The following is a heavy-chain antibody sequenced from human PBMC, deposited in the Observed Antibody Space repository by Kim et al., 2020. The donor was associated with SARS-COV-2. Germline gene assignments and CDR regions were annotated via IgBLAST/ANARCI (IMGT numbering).Heavy chain of an antibody. CDR3: ARDTWLSFYYFDY. D-gene: IGHD3-22*01. Sequence: ASVKVSCKASGYTFTSFAMHWVRQAPGQRLEWMGWINTGNGDTKYLQKFQDRVTITRDTSASTAYMELSSLRSEDTAVYYCARDTWLSFYYFDYWGQGTLVTVSS. CDR1: GYTFTSFA. CDR2: INTGNGDT. J-gene: IGHJ4*02. V-gene: IGHV1-3*04.